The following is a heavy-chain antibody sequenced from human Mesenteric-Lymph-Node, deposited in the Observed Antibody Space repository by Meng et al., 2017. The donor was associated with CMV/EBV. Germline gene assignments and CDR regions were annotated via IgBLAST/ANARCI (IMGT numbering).Heavy chain of an antibody. D-gene: IGHD3-3*01. Sequence: FSFRGSAMHWVRQASGKGLEWVGRIRSKANSYATSYAAAVKGRFTISSDDSKNTAYLQMNSLKTEDTAVYYCTRLGVYDFWSGYHDYWGQGTLVTVSS. CDR2: IRSKANSYAT. CDR3: TRLGVYDFWSGYHDY. V-gene: IGHV3-73*01. J-gene: IGHJ4*02. CDR1: FSFRGSA.